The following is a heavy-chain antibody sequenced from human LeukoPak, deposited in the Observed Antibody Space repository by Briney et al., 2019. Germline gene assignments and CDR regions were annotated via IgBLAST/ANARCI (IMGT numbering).Heavy chain of an antibody. J-gene: IGHJ4*02. CDR3: TTDRAISGLPIFGY. CDR1: GFTFTNAW. CDR2: VKGKSDGGTI. D-gene: IGHD3-3*01. Sequence: PGGSLRLSCAASGFTFTNAWMSWVRQAPGQGLDRVGRVKGKSDGGTIDYAASVKGRFTISRDDSKTMVSLQMNSLESGDTAVYYCTTDRAISGLPIFGYWGQGTPVTVSS. V-gene: IGHV3-15*01.